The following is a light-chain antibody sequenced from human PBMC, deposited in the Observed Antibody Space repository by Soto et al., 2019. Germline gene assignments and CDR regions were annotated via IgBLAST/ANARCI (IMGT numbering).Light chain of an antibody. CDR1: SSDVGGYNY. V-gene: IGLV2-8*01. Sequence: QSVLTQPPSAPGSPGQSVTISCTGTSSDVGGYNYVSWYQQHPGKAPKLMIYGVTKRPSGVPDRFSGSKSGNTASLTVSGLQAEDEADYYCISYADTAYVFGNGTKVTVL. J-gene: IGLJ1*01. CDR3: ISYADTAYV. CDR2: GVT.